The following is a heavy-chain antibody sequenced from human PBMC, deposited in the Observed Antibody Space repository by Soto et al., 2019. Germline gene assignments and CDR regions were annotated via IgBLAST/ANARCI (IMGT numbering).Heavy chain of an antibody. Sequence: RGSLRLSCAASGFTFSNYAINWVRQSPGKGLEWVSVISGSVGSTYYADSVKGRFTITRDNSKNTLYLQMNSLRAEDTAVYYCAKAGGAAGTVDYFDYWGQGTLVTVSS. CDR2: ISGSVGST. J-gene: IGHJ4*02. CDR1: GFTFSNYA. D-gene: IGHD6-13*01. V-gene: IGHV3-23*01. CDR3: AKAGGAAGTVDYFDY.